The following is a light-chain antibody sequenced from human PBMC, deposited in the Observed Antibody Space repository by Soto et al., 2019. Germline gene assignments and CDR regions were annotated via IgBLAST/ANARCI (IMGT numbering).Light chain of an antibody. CDR3: QQYHGSSLT. Sequence: DIQMTQSPSSLSASVGDRVTITCRANQRVGTYINWYQQRVGKVPKLLIYDASTLETGVPSRFSGSGSGTEFALTISSLQPNDSATYFCQQYHGSSLTFAQGTKVDIK. CDR2: DAS. V-gene: IGKV1-5*01. CDR1: QRVGTY. J-gene: IGKJ1*01.